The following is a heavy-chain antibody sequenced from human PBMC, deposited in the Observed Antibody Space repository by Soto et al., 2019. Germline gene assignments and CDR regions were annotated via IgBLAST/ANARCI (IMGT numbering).Heavy chain of an antibody. D-gene: IGHD6-19*01. V-gene: IGHV4-59*01. CDR3: AIEQWLVRGVLDS. J-gene: IGHJ4*02. Sequence: QVQLQESGPGLVKPSETLSLTCSVSGGSISGYYWSWIRQPPGKGLEWIGYIYDTGSTKDNPSLKSRVTISIDTSKNQFSLRLSSVTAAVPAVYYCAIEQWLVRGVLDSWGQGTLVTVSS. CDR1: GGSISGYY. CDR2: IYDTGST.